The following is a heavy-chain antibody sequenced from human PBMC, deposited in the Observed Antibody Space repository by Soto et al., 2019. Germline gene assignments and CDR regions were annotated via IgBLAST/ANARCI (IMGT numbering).Heavy chain of an antibody. CDR1: GGSISSGGYY. J-gene: IGHJ4*02. D-gene: IGHD2-21*01. CDR2: IYYSGST. V-gene: IGHV4-31*03. Sequence: SETLSLTCTVSGGSISSGGYYWSWIRQHPGKGLEWIGYIYYSGSTYYNPSLKSRVTISVDTSKNQFSLKLSSVTAADTAVYYCARVAPGDIWGDGDDSQRDYYDYRGQGTLVTVSS. CDR3: ARVAPGDIWGDGDDSQRDYYDY.